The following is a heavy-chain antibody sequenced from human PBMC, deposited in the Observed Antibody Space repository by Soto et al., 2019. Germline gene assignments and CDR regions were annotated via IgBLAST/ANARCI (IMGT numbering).Heavy chain of an antibody. V-gene: IGHV4-34*01. Sequence: ETLSLTCAVYGGSFSGYYWSWIRQPPGKGLEWIGEINHSGSTNYNPSLKSRVTISVDTSKNQFSLKLSSVTAADTAVYYCARVYRHYTAGWGQGTLVTVSS. CDR1: GGSFSGYY. CDR2: INHSGST. D-gene: IGHD3-3*01. J-gene: IGHJ4*02. CDR3: ARVYRHYTAG.